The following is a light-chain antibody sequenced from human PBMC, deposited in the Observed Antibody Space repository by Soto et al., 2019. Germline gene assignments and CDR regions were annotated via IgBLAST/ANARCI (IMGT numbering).Light chain of an antibody. J-gene: IGLJ3*02. CDR2: EVS. Sequence: QSALTQPASVSGSPGQSITISCTGTSSDVGAYNYVSWYQQHPGKAPKLVIYEVSNRPSGVSNRFSGSKSGNTASLTISGLQAEDEGDYYCSSYTSGSTWVFGGGTKVTVL. CDR3: SSYTSGSTWV. V-gene: IGLV2-14*01. CDR1: SSDVGAYNY.